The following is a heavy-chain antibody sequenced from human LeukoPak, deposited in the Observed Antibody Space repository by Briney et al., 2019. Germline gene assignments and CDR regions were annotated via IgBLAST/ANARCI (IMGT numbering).Heavy chain of an antibody. CDR3: ARAYCSSTSCYAVWAFDY. Sequence: ASVKVTCQASGYTFTSHGISWVRQPPGRGLAGMGLISAYNGNTNYAQKLQGRVTMTTDTSTSTAYMELRSLRSDDTAVYYCARAYCSSTSCYAVWAFDYWGQGTLVTVSS. D-gene: IGHD2-2*01. CDR2: ISAYNGNT. J-gene: IGHJ4*02. CDR1: GYTFTSHG. V-gene: IGHV1-18*01.